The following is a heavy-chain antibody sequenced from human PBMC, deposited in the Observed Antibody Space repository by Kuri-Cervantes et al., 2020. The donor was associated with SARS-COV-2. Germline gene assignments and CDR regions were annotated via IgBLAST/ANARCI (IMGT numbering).Heavy chain of an antibody. CDR2: IYHTGGT. D-gene: IGHD1-1*01. Sequence: GSLRLSCVVSGYSISSGYYWGWIRQPPGKGLECIGYIYHTGGTYYNPSLKSRVTISVDTSKNQFSLKLSSVTAADTAVYYCARHELEFDYWGQGTLVTVSS. J-gene: IGHJ4*02. V-gene: IGHV4-38-2*01. CDR3: ARHELEFDY. CDR1: GYSISSGYY.